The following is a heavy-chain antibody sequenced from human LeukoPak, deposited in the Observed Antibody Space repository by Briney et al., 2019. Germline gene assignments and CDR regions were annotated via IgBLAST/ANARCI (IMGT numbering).Heavy chain of an antibody. Sequence: GASVKVSCKASGYTFSGDYMHWVRQAPGQGLEWMGRIRSNSEDIQYAQKFQGRVTMTWDTSTSTAYMELTRLTSDDTAVYYCARGEGYSGYDYNWFDPWGQGTLVTVSS. J-gene: IGHJ5*02. D-gene: IGHD5-12*01. V-gene: IGHV1-2*06. CDR1: GYTFSGDY. CDR2: IRSNSEDI. CDR3: ARGEGYSGYDYNWFDP.